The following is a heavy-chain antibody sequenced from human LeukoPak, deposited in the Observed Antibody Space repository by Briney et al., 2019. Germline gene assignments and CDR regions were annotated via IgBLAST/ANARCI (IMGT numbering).Heavy chain of an antibody. J-gene: IGHJ4*02. CDR2: IYYSGST. D-gene: IGHD5-12*01. V-gene: IGHV4-39*01. CDR1: GGSISSSSYY. CDR3: ARWLQLTFDY. Sequence: SETLSLTCTVSGGSISSSSYYWGWIRQPPGTGLEWIGSIYYSGSTYYNPSLKSRVTISVDTSKNQFSLKLSSVTAADTAAYYCARWLQLTFDYWGQGTLVTVSS.